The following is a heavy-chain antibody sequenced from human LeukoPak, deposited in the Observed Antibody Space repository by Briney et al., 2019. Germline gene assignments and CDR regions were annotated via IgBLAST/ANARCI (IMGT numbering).Heavy chain of an antibody. V-gene: IGHV3-49*04. CDR3: TRDQTPYY. J-gene: IGHJ4*02. CDR2: IRSKAYGGTT. Sequence: PGGSLRLSCTASGFTFGDYAITWVRQAPGKGLEWVGFIRSKAYGGTTEYAASVKGRFTISRDDSKSIAYLQMNSLKTEDTAVYYCTRDQTPYYWGQGTLVTVSS. CDR1: GFTFGDYA.